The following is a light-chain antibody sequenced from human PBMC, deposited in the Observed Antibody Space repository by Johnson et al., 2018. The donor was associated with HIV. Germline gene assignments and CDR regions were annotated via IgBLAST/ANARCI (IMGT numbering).Light chain of an antibody. Sequence: QSVLTQPPSVSAAPGQKVTISCSGSSSNIGNNFVSWYQQLPGKAPKLLIYDNNKRPSGITDRLSGSKSGTSATLGITGLQTGDEADYYCGTWDSSLSVAYVFGTGTKVTVL. CDR1: SSNIGNNF. CDR3: GTWDSSLSVAYV. CDR2: DNN. V-gene: IGLV1-51*01. J-gene: IGLJ1*01.